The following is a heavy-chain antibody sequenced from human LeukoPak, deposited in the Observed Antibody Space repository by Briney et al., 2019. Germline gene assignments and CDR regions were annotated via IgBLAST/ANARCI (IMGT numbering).Heavy chain of an antibody. J-gene: IGHJ4*02. CDR1: GYTFTVYY. CDR3: ARDLSPWTMTAVPDY. CDR2: INPNSGGT. D-gene: IGHD2-21*02. Sequence: ASVKVSCKASGYTFTVYYMHWVRQAPGQGLEWMGWINPNSGGTNYAQKFQGRVTMTRDTSISTAYMELSRLRSDDTAVYYCARDLSPWTMTAVPDYWGQGTLVTVSS. V-gene: IGHV1-2*02.